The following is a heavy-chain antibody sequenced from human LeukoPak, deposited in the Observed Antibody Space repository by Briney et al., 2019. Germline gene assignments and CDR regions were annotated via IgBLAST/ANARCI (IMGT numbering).Heavy chain of an antibody. CDR1: GYSISSGYY. V-gene: IGHV4-38-2*02. CDR3: ARDRYYYDSSGYYSAFDT. CDR2: IYTSAIISGNT. J-gene: IGHJ3*02. D-gene: IGHD3-22*01. Sequence: SETLSLTCIVSGYSISSGYYWGWIRQPPGKGLEWIGRIYTSAIISGNTNYNPSLKSRVTMSVDTSKNQFSLRLRSVTAADTAVYYCARDRYYYDSSGYYSAFDTWGQGTMVTVSS.